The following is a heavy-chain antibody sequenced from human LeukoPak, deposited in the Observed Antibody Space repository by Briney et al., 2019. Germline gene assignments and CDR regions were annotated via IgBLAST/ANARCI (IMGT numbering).Heavy chain of an antibody. J-gene: IGHJ4*02. Sequence: PSETLSLTCTVSGDSISSNSYFWGWICQPPGKGLEWIGEINHSGSTNYNPSLKSRVTISVDTSKNQFSLKLSSVTAADTAVYYCAIRLLWFGELYVRFWGQGTLVTVSS. CDR3: AIRLLWFGELYVRF. CDR2: INHSGST. V-gene: IGHV4-39*07. CDR1: GDSISSNSYF. D-gene: IGHD3-10*01.